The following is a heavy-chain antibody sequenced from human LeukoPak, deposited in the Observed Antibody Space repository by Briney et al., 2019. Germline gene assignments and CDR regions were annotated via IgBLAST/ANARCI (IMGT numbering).Heavy chain of an antibody. V-gene: IGHV4-39*07. CDR3: ARAPRGYSGSGSDYFDY. CDR2: IYYSGST. Sequence: MPSETLSLTCTVSGGSISSSSYYWGWIRQPPGKGLEWIESIYYSGSTYYNPSLKSRVTISVDTSKNQFSLKLSSVTAADTAVYYCARAPRGYSGSGSDYFDYWGQGTLVTVSS. CDR1: GGSISSSSYY. D-gene: IGHD5-12*01. J-gene: IGHJ4*02.